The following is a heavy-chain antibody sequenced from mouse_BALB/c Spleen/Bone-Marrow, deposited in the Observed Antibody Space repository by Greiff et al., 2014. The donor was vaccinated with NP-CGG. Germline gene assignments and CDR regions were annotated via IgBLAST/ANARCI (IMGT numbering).Heavy chain of an antibody. V-gene: IGHV14-3*02. CDR3: APYYYGSSQFAY. J-gene: IGHJ3*01. CDR1: GFNIKDTY. CDR2: IDPANGNT. Sequence: VQLQQSGAELVKPGASVKLSCTASGFNIKDTYMHWVKQRPEQGLEWIGRIDPANGNTKYDPKFQGKATITADTSSNPAYLQLSSLTSEDTAVYYCAPYYYGSSQFAYWGQGTLVTVSA. D-gene: IGHD1-1*01.